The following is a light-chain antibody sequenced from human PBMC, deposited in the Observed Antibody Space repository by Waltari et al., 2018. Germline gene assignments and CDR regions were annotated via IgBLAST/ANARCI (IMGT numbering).Light chain of an antibody. Sequence: EIVLTQSPVTLSLAPGERATLSCWASQSVGSFLAWYQQKPGQAPRLLMYDASNRATGVPARFNGSGSGTDFTLTIISLQSEDSAVYYCQQRSNWPPITFGQGTRLEIK. V-gene: IGKV3-11*01. CDR3: QQRSNWPPIT. CDR2: DAS. CDR1: QSVGSF. J-gene: IGKJ5*01.